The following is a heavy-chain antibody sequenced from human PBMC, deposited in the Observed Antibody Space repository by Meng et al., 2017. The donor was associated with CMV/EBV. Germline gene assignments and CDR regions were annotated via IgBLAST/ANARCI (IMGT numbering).Heavy chain of an antibody. CDR2: ISSSSSYI. CDR3: ARDRWQSQVVPSRVHWFDP. D-gene: IGHD2-2*01. V-gene: IGHV3-21*01. Sequence: GESLKISCAASGFTFSSYWMSWVRQAPGKGLEWVSSISSSSSYIYYADSVKGRFTISRDNAKNSLYLQMNSLRAEDTAVYYCARDRWQSQVVPSRVHWFDPWGQGTLVTVSS. CDR1: GFTFSSYW. J-gene: IGHJ5*02.